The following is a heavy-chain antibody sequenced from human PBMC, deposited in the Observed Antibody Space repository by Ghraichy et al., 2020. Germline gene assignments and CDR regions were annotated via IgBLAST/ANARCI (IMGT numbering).Heavy chain of an antibody. CDR2: INSDGSST. D-gene: IGHD2-21*02. CDR3: ATFPEVTVLAWFDP. J-gene: IGHJ5*02. V-gene: IGHV3-74*01. Sequence: GGSLRLSCAASGFTFSSYWMHWVRQAPGKGLVWVSRINSDGSSTSYADSVKGRFTISRDNAKNTLYLQMNSLRAEDTAVYYCATFPEVTVLAWFDPWGQGTLVTVSS. CDR1: GFTFSSYW.